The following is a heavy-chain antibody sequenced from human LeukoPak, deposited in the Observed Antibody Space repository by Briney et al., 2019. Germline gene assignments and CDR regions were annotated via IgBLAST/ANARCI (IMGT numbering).Heavy chain of an antibody. D-gene: IGHD6-13*01. Sequence: GGSLRLSCAASGFTFSSYGMHWVRQAPGKGLEWVAVIWYDGSNKYYADSVKGRFTISRDNSKNTLFLQMNSLRAEDTAVYYCAKGRAGDVTDYWGQGTLVTVSS. CDR1: GFTFSSYG. CDR3: AKGRAGDVTDY. V-gene: IGHV3-33*06. J-gene: IGHJ4*02. CDR2: IWYDGSNK.